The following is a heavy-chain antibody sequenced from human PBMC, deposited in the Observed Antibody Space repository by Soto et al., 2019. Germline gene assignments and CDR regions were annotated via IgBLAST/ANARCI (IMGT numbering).Heavy chain of an antibody. J-gene: IGHJ5*02. D-gene: IGHD3-10*01. CDR1: GDTFANFG. CDR3: ARVVRGVVNWFDP. CDR2: IATYNNNK. Sequence: HLVQSGPEVKRPGASITVSSKTSGDTFANFGLSWVRQAPGQGLEWMGWIATYNNNKNYAQKFQGRLTLTTDTSTSTAYMELESLGYDVTAVYYCARVVRGVVNWFDPWGQGTLVTVSS. V-gene: IGHV1-18*01.